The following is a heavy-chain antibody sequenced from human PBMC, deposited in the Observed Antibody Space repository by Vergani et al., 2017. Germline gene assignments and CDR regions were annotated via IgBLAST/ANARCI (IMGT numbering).Heavy chain of an antibody. CDR3: AREILRYDSSGYRGGNWFDP. Sequence: QVQLVQSGAEVKKPGSSVKVSCKASGGTFSSYAISWVRQAPGQGLEWMGGIIPIFGTANYAQKFQGRVTITADKSTSTAYMELSSLRSEDTAVYYCAREILRYDSSGYRGGNWFDPWGQGTLVTVSS. D-gene: IGHD3-22*01. CDR1: GGTFSSYA. CDR2: IIPIFGTA. J-gene: IGHJ5*02. V-gene: IGHV1-69*06.